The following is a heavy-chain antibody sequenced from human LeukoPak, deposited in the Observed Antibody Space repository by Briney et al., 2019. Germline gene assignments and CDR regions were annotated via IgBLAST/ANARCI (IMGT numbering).Heavy chain of an antibody. D-gene: IGHD2-8*01. CDR2: LCSSSSYI. J-gene: IGHJ4*02. Sequence: GVLRLSCAASGFTFSIYSMKWVRPAPGEGVEWVSSLCSSSSYIYYADSVKGRFTISRDNSKNTLYLQMNSLRAEDTAVYYCARVTHCTNIGCLGSFDYWGQGTLVTVSS. V-gene: IGHV3-21*04. CDR1: GFTFSIYS. CDR3: ARVTHCTNIGCLGSFDY.